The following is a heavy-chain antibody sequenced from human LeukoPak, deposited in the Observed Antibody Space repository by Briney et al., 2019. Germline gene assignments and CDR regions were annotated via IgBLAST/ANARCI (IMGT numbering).Heavy chain of an antibody. CDR3: ARAGMTTVADWYFDL. CDR1: GYTFTSYG. V-gene: IGHV1-46*03. D-gene: IGHD4-23*01. J-gene: IGHJ2*01. CDR2: INPSGGST. Sequence: ASVKVSCKASGYTFTSYGISWVRQAPGQGLEWMGIINPSGGSTSYAQKFQGRVTMTRDTSTSTVYMELSSLRSEDTAVYYCARAGMTTVADWYFDLWGRGTLVTVSS.